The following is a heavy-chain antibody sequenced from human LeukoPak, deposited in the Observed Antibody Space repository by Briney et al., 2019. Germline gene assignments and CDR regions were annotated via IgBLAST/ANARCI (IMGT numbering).Heavy chain of an antibody. D-gene: IGHD1-26*01. CDR3: TTGPKYSGSDGGRSLKYFQH. CDR1: GFTFSNAW. Sequence: PGGSLRLSCAASGFTFSNAWMSWVRQAPGKGLEWVGRIKSKTDGGTTDYAAPVKGRFTISRDDSKNTLYLQMNSLKTEDTAVYYCTTGPKYSGSDGGRSLKYFQHWGQGTLVTVSS. J-gene: IGHJ1*01. V-gene: IGHV3-15*01. CDR2: IKSKTDGGTT.